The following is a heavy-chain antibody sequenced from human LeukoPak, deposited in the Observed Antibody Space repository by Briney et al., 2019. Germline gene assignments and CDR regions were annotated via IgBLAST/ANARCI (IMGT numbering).Heavy chain of an antibody. CDR3: AIEERNHYESSGY. Sequence: GGSLRLSCAASGFTFSSYEMNWVRQAPGKGLEWVSYISSSGSTIYYADSVKGRFTISRDNAKNSLYLQMNSLRAEDTAVYYCAIEERNHYESSGYWGQGAMVTVSS. V-gene: IGHV3-48*03. CDR2: ISSSGSTI. D-gene: IGHD3-22*01. J-gene: IGHJ4*02. CDR1: GFTFSSYE.